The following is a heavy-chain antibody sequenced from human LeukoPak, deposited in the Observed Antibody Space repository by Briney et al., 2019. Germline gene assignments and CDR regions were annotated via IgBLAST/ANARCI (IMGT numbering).Heavy chain of an antibody. Sequence: ASVKVSCKASGYTFTGYYMHWVRQAPGQGLEWMGWINPNSGGTNYAQKFQGRVTMTRDTSISTAYMELSRLRSDDTAVYYCTRGPPPGNWFDPWGQGTLVTVSS. J-gene: IGHJ5*02. D-gene: IGHD3-10*01. CDR3: TRGPPPGNWFDP. CDR2: INPNSGGT. CDR1: GYTFTGYY. V-gene: IGHV1-2*02.